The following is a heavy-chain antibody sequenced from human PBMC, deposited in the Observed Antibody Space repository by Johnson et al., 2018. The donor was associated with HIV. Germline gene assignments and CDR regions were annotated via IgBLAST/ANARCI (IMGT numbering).Heavy chain of an antibody. Sequence: QVQLVESGGGVVQPGRSLRLSCAASGFTFRNYGIHWVRQAPGKGLEWVAVISYDGSDKYYADSVKGRFTISRDTSKNTLYLQMNSLRAGDTAVYYCARGDRYHAFDIWGQGTMVTVSS. D-gene: IGHD3-16*02. V-gene: IGHV3-30*03. CDR2: ISYDGSDK. CDR1: GFTFRNYG. CDR3: ARGDRYHAFDI. J-gene: IGHJ3*02.